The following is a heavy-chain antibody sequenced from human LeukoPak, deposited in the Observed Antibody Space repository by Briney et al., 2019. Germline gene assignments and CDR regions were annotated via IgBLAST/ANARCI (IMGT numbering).Heavy chain of an antibody. J-gene: IGHJ4*02. CDR2: ISYDGSNK. D-gene: IGHD5-12*01. CDR1: GFTLSSHA. V-gene: IGHV3-30*01. CDR3: ARVGRAWQPLGYFFDY. Sequence: GRSQRLSCAASGFTLSSHAIHWVRQAPGKGLEWVALISYDGSNKYYGDSVKGRFTISRDNSKNTLSLQVNSLRAEDTAVYYCARVGRAWQPLGYFFDYWGQGTLVTVSS.